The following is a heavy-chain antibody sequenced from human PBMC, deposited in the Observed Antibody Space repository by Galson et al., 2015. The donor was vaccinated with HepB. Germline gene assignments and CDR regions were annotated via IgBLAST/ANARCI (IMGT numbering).Heavy chain of an antibody. D-gene: IGHD6-19*01. J-gene: IGHJ4*02. CDR3: VRARISGWYSHFDY. CDR2: ISGSSASI. Sequence: SLRLSCAAFGFTFRTYSMTWVRQAPGEGLEFISYISGSSASIYYADSVKGRLTISRDNAKNSLYLQMNSLRDEDTAVYYCVRARISGWYSHFDYWGQGTLATVSS. V-gene: IGHV3-48*02. CDR1: GFTFRTYS.